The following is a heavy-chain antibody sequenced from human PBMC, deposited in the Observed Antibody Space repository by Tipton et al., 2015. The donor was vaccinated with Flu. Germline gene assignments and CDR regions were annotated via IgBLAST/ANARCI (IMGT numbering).Heavy chain of an antibody. CDR3: ARDRRQWLLPSDYYYYYGMDV. CDR1: GFTFSSYG. J-gene: IGHJ6*02. Sequence: SLRLSCAASGFTFSSYGMHWVRQAPGKGLEWVAVIWYDGSNKYYADSVKGRFTISRDNSKNTLYLQMNSLRAEDTAVYYCARDRRQWLLPSDYYYYYGMDVWGQGTTVPVSS. V-gene: IGHV3-33*01. D-gene: IGHD6-19*01. CDR2: IWYDGSNK.